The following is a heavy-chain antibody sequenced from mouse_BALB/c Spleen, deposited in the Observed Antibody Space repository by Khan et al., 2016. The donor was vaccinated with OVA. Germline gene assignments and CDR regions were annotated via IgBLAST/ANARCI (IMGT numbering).Heavy chain of an antibody. D-gene: IGHD1-1*01. CDR1: GFTFSTYG. Sequence: EVQLVESGGDLVKPGGSLKLSCAASGFTFSTYGMSWVRQAPDKRLEWVATVSTGGSYTYYPDSVKGRFTISRDNAKNTLYLQMSGLRSEDTAMFYCTKLGDYYASGGFAYWGQGTLVTVSA. V-gene: IGHV5-6*01. CDR2: VSTGGSYT. CDR3: TKLGDYYASGGFAY. J-gene: IGHJ3*01.